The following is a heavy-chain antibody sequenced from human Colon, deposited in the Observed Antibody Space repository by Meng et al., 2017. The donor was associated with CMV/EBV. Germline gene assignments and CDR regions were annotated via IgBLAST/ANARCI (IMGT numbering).Heavy chain of an antibody. V-gene: IGHV1-2*02. CDR1: GYTFTGYY. Sequence: ASVKVSCKASGYTFTGYYMHWVRQAPGQGLEWMGWTNPKSGATNYAQKFLGRVTMTRDTSTTTAYMELSGLRSDDSAMYYCARDHDDYDLLTGYYGHQFYDMDVWGQGTTVTVSS. CDR3: ARDHDDYDLLTGYYGHQFYDMDV. J-gene: IGHJ6*02. D-gene: IGHD3-9*01. CDR2: TNPKSGAT.